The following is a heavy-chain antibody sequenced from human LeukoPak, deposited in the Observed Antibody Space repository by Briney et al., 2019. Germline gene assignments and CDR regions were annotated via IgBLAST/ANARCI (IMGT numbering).Heavy chain of an antibody. J-gene: IGHJ4*02. CDR2: IYYSGST. V-gene: IGHV4-59*01. D-gene: IGHD6-6*01. Sequence: SETLSLTCTVSGGSISSYYWSWIRQPPGKGLEWIGYIYYSGSTNYNPSLKSRVTISVDTSKNQFSLKLSSVTAADTSVYYCAREGSVARPFDYWGQGTLVTVSS. CDR1: GGSISSYY. CDR3: AREGSVARPFDY.